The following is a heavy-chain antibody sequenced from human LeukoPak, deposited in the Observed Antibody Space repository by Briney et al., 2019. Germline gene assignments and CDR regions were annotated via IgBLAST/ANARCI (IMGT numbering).Heavy chain of an antibody. CDR2: IYYSGST. CDR3: ARGGLLVRINWFDP. Sequence: SETLSLTCTVSGGSISSYYWSWIRQPPGKGLEWIGYIYYSGSTNYNPSLKSRVTISVGTSKNQFSLKLSSVTAADTAVYYCARGGLLVRINWFDPWGQGTLVTVSS. D-gene: IGHD6-13*01. CDR1: GGSISSYY. J-gene: IGHJ5*02. V-gene: IGHV4-59*01.